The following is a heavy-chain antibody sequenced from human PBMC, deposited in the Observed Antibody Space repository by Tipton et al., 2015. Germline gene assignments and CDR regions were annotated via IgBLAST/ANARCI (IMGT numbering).Heavy chain of an antibody. CDR1: SDSISKYY. V-gene: IGHV4-59*01. CDR2: IQYSGST. Sequence: TLSLTCSVSSDSISKYYWSWIRQPPGKELEWIGYIQYSGSTNYNPSLKSRVTISVDTSKNQFSLTLNSVAAADTAVYYCARDLGHGMDVWGHGTTVPVSS. CDR3: ARDLGHGMDV. J-gene: IGHJ6*02.